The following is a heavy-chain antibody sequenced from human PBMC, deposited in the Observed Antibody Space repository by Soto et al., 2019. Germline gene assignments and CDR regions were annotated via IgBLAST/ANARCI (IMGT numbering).Heavy chain of an antibody. Sequence: GGSLRLSCAASGFTFSSYSMNWVRQAPGKGLEWVSYISSSSSTIYYADSVKGRLTISRDNAKNSLYLQMNSLRAEDTAVYYCARESCSSTSCYADGAFDIWGQGKMVTVS. J-gene: IGHJ3*02. CDR1: GFTFSSYS. D-gene: IGHD2-2*01. CDR3: ARESCSSTSCYADGAFDI. CDR2: ISSSSSTI. V-gene: IGHV3-48*01.